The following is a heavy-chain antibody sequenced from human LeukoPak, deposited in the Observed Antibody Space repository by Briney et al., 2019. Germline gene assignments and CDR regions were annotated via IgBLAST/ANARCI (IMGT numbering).Heavy chain of an antibody. CDR1: GFTFSSYS. CDR2: ISSSSSYI. CDR3: TTGTSTRWYYYMDV. J-gene: IGHJ6*03. V-gene: IGHV3-21*01. D-gene: IGHD5-24*01. Sequence: GGSLRLSCAASGFTFSSYSMNWVRQAPGKGLEWVSSISSSSSYIYYADSVKGRFTISRDNAKNSLYLQMNSLRAEDTAVYYCTTGTSTRWYYYMDVWGKGTTVTVSS.